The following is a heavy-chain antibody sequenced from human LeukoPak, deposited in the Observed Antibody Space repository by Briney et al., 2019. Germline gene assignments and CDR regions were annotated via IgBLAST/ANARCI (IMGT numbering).Heavy chain of an antibody. CDR3: ARTARGWNSRWFAP. J-gene: IGHJ5*02. CDR2: INHSGST. V-gene: IGHV4-34*01. CDR1: GGSFSGYY. D-gene: IGHD1-7*01. Sequence: PSETLSLTCAVCGGSFSGYYWSWIRQSPGKGLEWIGEINHSGSTNYNPPLKSRVTISVDTSKNQFSLKLSSVTAADTAVYYGARTARGWNSRWFAPWRQGTLVTVSS.